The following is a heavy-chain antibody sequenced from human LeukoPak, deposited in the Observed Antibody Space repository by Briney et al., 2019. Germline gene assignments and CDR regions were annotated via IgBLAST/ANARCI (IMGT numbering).Heavy chain of an antibody. CDR3: ARERVHAFDI. D-gene: IGHD1-1*01. V-gene: IGHV3-21*01. J-gene: IGHJ3*02. CDR1: GFTFSTFS. CDR2: ISGSSNYI. Sequence: PGGSLRLSCAASGFTFSTFSMNWVRQAPGKGLEWVSFISGSSNYIYYSDSVRGRFTISRDNAKNSLYLQMNSLRAEDTAVYYCARERVHAFDIWGQGTMVTVSS.